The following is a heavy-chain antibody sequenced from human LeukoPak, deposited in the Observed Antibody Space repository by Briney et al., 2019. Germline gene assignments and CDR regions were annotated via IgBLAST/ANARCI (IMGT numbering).Heavy chain of an antibody. Sequence: PGGSLRLSCAASAFTFSSYAMHWVRQAPGKGLEWVAVISYDGSNKYYADSGKGRFTISRDNSKNTLYLQMNSLRTEDTAVYYCVAAVAVAYYFDYWGQGTLVTVSS. J-gene: IGHJ4*02. CDR3: VAAVAVAYYFDY. V-gene: IGHV3-30-3*01. CDR2: ISYDGSNK. D-gene: IGHD6-19*01. CDR1: AFTFSSYA.